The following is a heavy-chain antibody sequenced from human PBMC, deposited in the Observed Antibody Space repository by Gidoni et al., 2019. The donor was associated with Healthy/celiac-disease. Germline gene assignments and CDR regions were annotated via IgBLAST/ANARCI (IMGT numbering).Heavy chain of an antibody. CDR3: ARELDYGDDWFDP. J-gene: IGHJ5*02. D-gene: IGHD4-17*01. Sequence: QVQLVQSGTAVEKPGSSVKVSCMASGGTFSSYAISWVRQAPGQGLEWTGGIIPIFGTANYAQKFQGRVTITADESTSTAYMELSSLRSEDTAVYYCARELDYGDDWFDPWGQGTLVTVSS. V-gene: IGHV1-69*01. CDR1: GGTFSSYA. CDR2: IIPIFGTA.